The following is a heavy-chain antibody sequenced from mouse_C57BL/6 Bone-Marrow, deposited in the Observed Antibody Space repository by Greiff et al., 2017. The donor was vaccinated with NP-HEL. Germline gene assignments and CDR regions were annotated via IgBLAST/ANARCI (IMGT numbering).Heavy chain of an antibody. CDR2: IDPSDSYT. D-gene: IGHD1-1*01. V-gene: IGHV1-59*01. J-gene: IGHJ3*01. CDR3: ARSDYSFAY. CDR1: GYTFTSYW. Sequence: QVQLQQPGAELVRPGTSVKLSCKASGYTFTSYWMHWVKQRPGQGLEWSGVIDPSDSYTNYNQKFKGKATLTVDTSSSTAYMQLSSLTSEDSAVYYCARSDYSFAYWGQGTLVTVSA.